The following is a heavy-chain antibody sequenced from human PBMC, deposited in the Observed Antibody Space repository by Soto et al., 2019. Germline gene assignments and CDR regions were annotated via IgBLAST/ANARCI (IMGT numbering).Heavy chain of an antibody. CDR1: GFIFSNNW. CDR2: IKQDESKK. CDR3: ARDVGNGWFDS. J-gene: IGHJ5*01. V-gene: IGHV3-7*05. Sequence: PGGSLRLSCAASGFIFSNNWMSWVRQGPGKELEWVANIKQDESKKNYAASVKGRFTISRDNGKNLLYLQMDSLRAEDTAVYYCARDVGNGWFDSSGQRTHVTVSS. D-gene: IGHD2-8*01.